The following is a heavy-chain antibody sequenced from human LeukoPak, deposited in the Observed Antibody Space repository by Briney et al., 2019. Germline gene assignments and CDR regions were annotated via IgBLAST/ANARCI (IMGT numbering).Heavy chain of an antibody. V-gene: IGHV3-30*02. CDR3: ARDHEWSWDY. J-gene: IGHJ4*02. CDR2: LRSDGRDK. CDR1: GVPFSIYG. Sequence: GGSLRLSRTVSGVPFSIYGLHWVRQAPGRGLEWVAFLRSDGRDKYYADSVKGRFTISRDSSKNAVYLQLGSLRTEDTAVYYCARDHEWSWDYWGQGTLVIVSS. D-gene: IGHD3-3*01.